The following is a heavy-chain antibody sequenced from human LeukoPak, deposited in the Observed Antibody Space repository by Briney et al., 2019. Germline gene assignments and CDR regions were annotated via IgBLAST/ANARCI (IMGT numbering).Heavy chain of an antibody. CDR3: ARRGSYDTFDI. Sequence: SETLSLTCTVSGGSISSSGSYWGWIRQPPGKGLEWIGNIYYSGSTYYNPSLKSRDTISVDTSKNQFSLKLSSVTAADTAVFYCARRGSYDTFDIWGQGTMVTVSS. V-gene: IGHV4-39*01. D-gene: IGHD1-26*01. CDR2: IYYSGST. J-gene: IGHJ3*02. CDR1: GGSISSSGSY.